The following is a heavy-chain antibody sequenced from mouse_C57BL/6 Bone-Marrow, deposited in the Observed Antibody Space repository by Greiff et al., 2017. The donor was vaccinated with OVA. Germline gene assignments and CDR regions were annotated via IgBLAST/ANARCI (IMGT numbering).Heavy chain of an antibody. V-gene: IGHV5-12*01. CDR3: ARHGGVTEPFDY. J-gene: IGHJ2*01. CDR2: ISNGGGST. D-gene: IGHD1-1*02. CDR1: GFTFSDYY. Sequence: EVQRVESGGGLVQPGGSLKLSCAASGFTFSDYYMYWVRQTPEKRLEWVAYISNGGGSTYYPDTVKGRFTISRDNAKNTLYLQMSRLKSEETAMYYCARHGGVTEPFDYWGQGTTLTVSS.